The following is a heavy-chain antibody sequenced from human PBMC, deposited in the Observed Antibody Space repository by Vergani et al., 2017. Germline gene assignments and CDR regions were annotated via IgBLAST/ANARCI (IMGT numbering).Heavy chain of an antibody. J-gene: IGHJ4*02. CDR3: ARGGSSVITFGGVIAYGGFDY. CDR1: GFTFSSYG. D-gene: IGHD3-16*02. V-gene: IGHV3-30*03. Sequence: QVQLVESGGGVVQPGRSLRLSCAASGFTFSSYGMHWVRQAPGKGLEWVAVISYDGSNKYYADSVKGRFTISRDNSKNTLYLQMNSLRAEDTAVYYCARGGSSVITFGGVIAYGGFDYWGQGTLVTVSS. CDR2: ISYDGSNK.